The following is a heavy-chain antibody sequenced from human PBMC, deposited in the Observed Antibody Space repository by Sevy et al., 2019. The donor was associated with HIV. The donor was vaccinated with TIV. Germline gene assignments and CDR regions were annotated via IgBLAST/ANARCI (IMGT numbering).Heavy chain of an antibody. D-gene: IGHD2-15*01. CDR2: ISYDGSNK. V-gene: IGHV3-30*18. CDR3: AKDKDSGANYYYGMDV. J-gene: IGHJ6*02. Sequence: GGSLRLSCAASGFTFSSYGMHWVRQAPGKGLGWVAVISYDGSNKYYADSVKGRFTISRDNSKNTLYLQMNSLRAEDTAVYYCAKDKDSGANYYYGMDVWGQGTTVTVSS. CDR1: GFTFSSYG.